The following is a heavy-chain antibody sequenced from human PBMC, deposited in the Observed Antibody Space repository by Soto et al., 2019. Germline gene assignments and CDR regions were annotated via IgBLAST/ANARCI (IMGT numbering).Heavy chain of an antibody. V-gene: IGHV4-59*01. J-gene: IGHJ4*02. CDR1: GGSISSYY. CDR2: IYYSGST. Sequence: QVQLQESGPGLVKPSETLSLTCTVSGGSISSYYWSWIRQPPGKGLEWIGYIYYSGSTNYNPSLKSRVTISVDTSKNQFSLKLSSVTAADTAVYYCARVPAAAAGPYFDYWGQGTLVTVSS. CDR3: ARVPAAAAGPYFDY. D-gene: IGHD6-13*01.